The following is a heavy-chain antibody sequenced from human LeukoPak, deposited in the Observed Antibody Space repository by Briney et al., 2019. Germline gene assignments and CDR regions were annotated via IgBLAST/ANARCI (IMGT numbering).Heavy chain of an antibody. D-gene: IGHD3-22*01. Sequence: GGSLRLSCAASGFTLSSYAMHWVRQAPGKGLEWVAVISYDGSNKYYADSVKGRFTISRDNSKNTMYLQMNSLRDEDTAVYYCARVSYYDSSGYPPYPFDYWGQGTLVTVSS. CDR3: ARVSYYDSSGYPPYPFDY. J-gene: IGHJ4*02. CDR1: GFTLSSYA. CDR2: ISYDGSNK. V-gene: IGHV3-30-3*01.